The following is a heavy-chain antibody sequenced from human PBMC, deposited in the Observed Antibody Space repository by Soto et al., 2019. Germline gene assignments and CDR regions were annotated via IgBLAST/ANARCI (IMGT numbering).Heavy chain of an antibody. J-gene: IGHJ4*02. Sequence: EVQLVESGGGLVQPGGSLRLSCAGSGFTFSNYWMHWVRQAPGKGLEWVSRIDHDGPTDYAGSVRGRFTMSRDNAENTLYLQMNGLRPEDTAVYYCVRDSHGDYWGQGTLVTVSS. V-gene: IGHV3-74*01. CDR3: VRDSHGDY. CDR2: IDHDGPT. CDR1: GFTFSNYW.